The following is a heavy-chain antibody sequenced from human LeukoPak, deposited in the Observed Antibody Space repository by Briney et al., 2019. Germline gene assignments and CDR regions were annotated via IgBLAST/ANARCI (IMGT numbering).Heavy chain of an antibody. Sequence: NRGESLKISCKGSGYSFTSYWIGWVRQMSGKGLEWMGIIYPGDSDTRYSPSFQGQVTISADKSISTAYLQWSSLKASDTAMYYCARQAVFDYYYYGMDVWGQGTTVTVSS. V-gene: IGHV5-51*01. J-gene: IGHJ6*02. CDR2: IYPGDSDT. CDR3: ARQAVFDYYYYGMDV. CDR1: GYSFTSYW.